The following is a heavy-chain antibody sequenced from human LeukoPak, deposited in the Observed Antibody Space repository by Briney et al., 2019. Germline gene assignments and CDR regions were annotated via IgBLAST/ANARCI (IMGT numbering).Heavy chain of an antibody. V-gene: IGHV4-34*01. D-gene: IGHD3-10*01. CDR2: INHSGST. CDR3: AGSMVRGVNGYYFDY. J-gene: IGHJ4*02. CDR1: GGSFSGYY. Sequence: SETLSLTCAVYGGSFSGYYWSWIRQPPGKGLEWIGEINHSGSTNYNPSLKGRVTISVDTSKNQFSLKLSSVTAADTAVYYCAGSMVRGVNGYYFDYWGQGTLVTVSS.